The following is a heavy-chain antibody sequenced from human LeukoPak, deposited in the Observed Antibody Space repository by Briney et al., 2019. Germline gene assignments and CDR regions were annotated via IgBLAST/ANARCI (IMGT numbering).Heavy chain of an antibody. V-gene: IGHV3-48*03. CDR1: GFTFASFE. Sequence: GGSLRLSCAASGFTFASFEMDWIRQAPGKGLKWVSYISSSGSTIYYADSVKGRFTISRDNAKNSSYLQMNSLRAEDTAVYFCARERGYVYGSSFDLWGQGTMVTVSS. J-gene: IGHJ3*01. D-gene: IGHD5-18*01. CDR3: ARERGYVYGSSFDL. CDR2: ISSSGSTI.